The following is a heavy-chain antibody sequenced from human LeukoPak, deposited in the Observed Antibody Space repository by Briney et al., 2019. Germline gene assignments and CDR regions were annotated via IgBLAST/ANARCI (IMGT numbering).Heavy chain of an antibody. V-gene: IGHV4-59*08. CDR3: ARSGFPSEVIQLWSY. D-gene: IGHD5-18*01. J-gene: IGHJ4*02. CDR2: IYYSGSN. CDR1: GGSISSYY. Sequence: SETLSLTCTVSGGSISSYYWSWIRQPPGKGLEWIGYIYYSGSNNYNPSLKSRVTISVDTSKNHFFLKVSSVTAADTAVYYCARSGFPSEVIQLWSYWGQGTLVTVSS.